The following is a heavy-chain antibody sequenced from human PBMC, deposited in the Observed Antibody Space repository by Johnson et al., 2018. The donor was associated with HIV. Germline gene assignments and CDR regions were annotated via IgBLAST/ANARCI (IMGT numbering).Heavy chain of an antibody. J-gene: IGHJ3*02. CDR2: IKQDGSEK. V-gene: IGHV3-7*03. D-gene: IGHD2-21*02. CDR1: GFTFSSYG. CDR3: AKDIGGDPNDAFDI. Sequence: VQLVESGGGVVQPGRSLRLSCVASGFTFSSYGMHWVRQAPGKGLEWVANIKQDGSEKYYVDSVKGRFTISRDNAKNSLYLQMNSLRAEDTALYYCAKDIGGDPNDAFDIWGQGTMVTVSS.